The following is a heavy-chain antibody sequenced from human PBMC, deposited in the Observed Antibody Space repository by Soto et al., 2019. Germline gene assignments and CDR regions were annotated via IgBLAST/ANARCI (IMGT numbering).Heavy chain of an antibody. D-gene: IGHD5-12*01. J-gene: IGHJ4*02. V-gene: IGHV1-58*01. CDR2: IVVGSGNT. CDR1: GFTFPSSA. CDR3: AASYSGYDDFDY. Sequence: GASVKVSCKASGFTFPSSAVQWVRQARGQRLEWIGWIVVGSGNTNYAQKFQERVTITRDMSTSTAYMELSSLRSEDTAVYYCAASYSGYDDFDYWGKGTLVTVSS.